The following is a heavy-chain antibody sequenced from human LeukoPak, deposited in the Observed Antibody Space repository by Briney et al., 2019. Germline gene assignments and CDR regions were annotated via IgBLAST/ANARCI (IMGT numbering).Heavy chain of an antibody. CDR1: GASISSYY. J-gene: IGHJ5*02. V-gene: IGHV4-59*01. D-gene: IGHD2-21*02. Sequence: SETLSLTCTVSGASISSYYWSWIRQPPGKGLEWIGYIYSSGSTKYNPSLKSRATISLDKSKNQFSLKLNSVTAADTAVYYCAKTVVVTAVFDPWGQGTLVTVSS. CDR3: AKTVVVTAVFDP. CDR2: IYSSGST.